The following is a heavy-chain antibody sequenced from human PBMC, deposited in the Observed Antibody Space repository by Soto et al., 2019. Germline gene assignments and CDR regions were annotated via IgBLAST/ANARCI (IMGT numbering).Heavy chain of an antibody. V-gene: IGHV4-31*03. J-gene: IGHJ4*02. CDR1: GASISTGGYY. CDR3: ARGDNYLSAFDY. D-gene: IGHD1-20*01. Sequence: SETLSLTCTVSGASISTGGYYWSWIRQHPGQGLEWIGYMYFTGSTYYNSSLKSRVTMSLDASKNQFSLKLSSVTAADTAVFYCARGDNYLSAFDYWGQGTLVTVSS. CDR2: MYFTGST.